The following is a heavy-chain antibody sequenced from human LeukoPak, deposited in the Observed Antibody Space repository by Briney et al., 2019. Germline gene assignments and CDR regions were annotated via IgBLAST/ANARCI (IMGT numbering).Heavy chain of an antibody. Sequence: GASVKVSCKASGYTFTGYYMHWVRQAPGQGLEWMGWINPNSGGTNYAQKFQGRVTMTRDTSISTAYMELSRLRSDDTAVYYCARDRLSTPSSWYVHRDFDIWGQGTMVTVSS. CDR3: ARDRLSTPSSWYVHRDFDI. CDR1: GYTFTGYY. J-gene: IGHJ3*02. V-gene: IGHV1-2*02. D-gene: IGHD6-13*01. CDR2: INPNSGGT.